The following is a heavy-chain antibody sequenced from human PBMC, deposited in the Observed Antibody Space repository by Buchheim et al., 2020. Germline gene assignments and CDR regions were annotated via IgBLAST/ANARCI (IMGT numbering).Heavy chain of an antibody. J-gene: IGHJ4*02. Sequence: EVQLVESGGGLVQPGGSLRLSCEVSEFTFSNYNVDWVRQAPGKGLEWVSYIHASSSPIYYAASVKGRFTVSRDNAKNSLYLQMNSLSAEDTAVYYCVRDGNIAGNFEFWGQGTL. CDR3: VRDGNIAGNFEF. V-gene: IGHV3-48*04. CDR2: IHASSSPI. CDR1: EFTFSNYN. D-gene: IGHD2-15*01.